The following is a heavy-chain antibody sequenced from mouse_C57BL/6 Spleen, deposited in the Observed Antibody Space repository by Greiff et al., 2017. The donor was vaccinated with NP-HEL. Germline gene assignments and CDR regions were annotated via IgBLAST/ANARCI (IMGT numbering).Heavy chain of an antibody. D-gene: IGHD6-1*01. CDR3: ARGPLNWYFEV. J-gene: IGHJ1*03. CDR2: ISSGSSTI. Sequence: EVHLVESGGGLVKPGGSLKLSCAASGFTFSDYGMHWVRQAPEKGLEWVAYISSGSSTIYYADTVKGRFTISRDNAKNTLFLQMTSLRSEDTAMYYCARGPLNWYFEVWGTGTTVTVAS. V-gene: IGHV5-17*01. CDR1: GFTFSDYG.